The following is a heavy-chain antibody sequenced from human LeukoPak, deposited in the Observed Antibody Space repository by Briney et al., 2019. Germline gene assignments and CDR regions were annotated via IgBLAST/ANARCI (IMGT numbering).Heavy chain of an antibody. CDR1: GYTFTGYY. CDR3: ASDRVVVVPAAATLDY. V-gene: IGHV1-2*02. CDR2: INLNSGGT. J-gene: IGHJ4*02. Sequence: ASVKVSCKASGYTFTGYYMHWVRQAPGQGLEWMGWINLNSGGTNYAQKFQGRVTITRDTSISTAYMELSRLRSDDTAVYYCASDRVVVVPAAATLDYWGQGTLVTVSS. D-gene: IGHD2-2*01.